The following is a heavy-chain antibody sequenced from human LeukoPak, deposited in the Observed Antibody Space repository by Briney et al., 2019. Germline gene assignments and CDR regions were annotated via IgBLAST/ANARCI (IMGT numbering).Heavy chain of an antibody. V-gene: IGHV3-53*01. J-gene: IGHJ4*02. Sequence: GGSLRLSCAASGFTVSSNYMSWVRQAPGKGPEWVSVIYNGGTTYYADSVKGRFTTSRHNSENTLNLQMNSLRAEDTAVYYCARVINRGHGSGLDYWGQGALVTVSS. D-gene: IGHD3-10*01. CDR1: GFTVSSNY. CDR3: ARVINRGHGSGLDY. CDR2: IYNGGTT.